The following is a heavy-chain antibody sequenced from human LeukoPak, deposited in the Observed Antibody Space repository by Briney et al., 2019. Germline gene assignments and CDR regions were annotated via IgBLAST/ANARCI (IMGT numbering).Heavy chain of an antibody. D-gene: IGHD3-22*01. CDR1: GGSFSGYY. CDR3: ARIPRNYYDSSPRGY. J-gene: IGHJ4*02. Sequence: PSETLSLTCAVYGGSFSGYYWSWIRQPPGKGLEWIGEINHSGSTNYNPSLKSRVTISVDTSKNQFSLKLSSVTAADTAVYYCARIPRNYYDSSPRGYWGQGTLVTVSS. CDR2: INHSGST. V-gene: IGHV4-34*01.